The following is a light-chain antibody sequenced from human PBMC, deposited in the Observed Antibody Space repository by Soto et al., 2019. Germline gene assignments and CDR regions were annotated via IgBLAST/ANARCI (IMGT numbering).Light chain of an antibody. Sequence: IVLTQSPGTLSLSPGGRATLSCRSSQSVSSSYLAWYQQKPGQAPRLLIYDASNRATGIPDRFSGSGSGTDFTLTISRLEPEDFAVYYCQQYGNSPTFGQGTKVEIK. V-gene: IGKV3-20*01. CDR3: QQYGNSPT. CDR1: QSVSSSY. J-gene: IGKJ1*01. CDR2: DAS.